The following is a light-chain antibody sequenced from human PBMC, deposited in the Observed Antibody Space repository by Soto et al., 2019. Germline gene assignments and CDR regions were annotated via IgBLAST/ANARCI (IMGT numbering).Light chain of an antibody. Sequence: SYELTQPPSVSVAPGETATITCGGHNIGNKSVQWYQQKPGQARVLVIYYDRDRPSGIPERFSGSNSGNTATLTISRVEAGDEADYYCQVWDNYSDHVVFGGGAKLTVL. CDR3: QVWDNYSDHVV. V-gene: IGLV3-21*04. CDR2: YDR. CDR1: NIGNKS. J-gene: IGLJ2*01.